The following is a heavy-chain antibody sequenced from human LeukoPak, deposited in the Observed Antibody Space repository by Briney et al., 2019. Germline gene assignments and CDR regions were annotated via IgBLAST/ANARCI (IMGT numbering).Heavy chain of an antibody. D-gene: IGHD3-3*01. CDR2: IYYSGST. J-gene: IGHJ3*02. CDR1: GGSISDYS. CDR3: TREYYDFWSGHSHAFDI. Sequence: SEALSLTCTVSGGSISDYSWSWIRQPPGKGLEWIGNIYYSGSTNYNPSLKSRVTISVDTSKNQFSLKLSSVTAADTAVYYCTREYYDFWSGHSHAFDIWGQGTMVTVSS. V-gene: IGHV4-59*01.